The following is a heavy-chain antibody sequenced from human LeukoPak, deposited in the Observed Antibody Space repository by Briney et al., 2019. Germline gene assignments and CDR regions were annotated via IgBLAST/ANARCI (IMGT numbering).Heavy chain of an antibody. Sequence: SETLSLTCTVSGGSISSYYWSWIRQPPGKGLEWVGYIYYSGSTNYNPSLKSRVTISVDTSKNQFSLKLSSVTAADTAVYYCARDHSSGLHFDYWGQGTLVTVSS. CDR1: GGSISSYY. J-gene: IGHJ4*02. CDR2: IYYSGST. D-gene: IGHD6-19*01. CDR3: ARDHSSGLHFDY. V-gene: IGHV4-59*01.